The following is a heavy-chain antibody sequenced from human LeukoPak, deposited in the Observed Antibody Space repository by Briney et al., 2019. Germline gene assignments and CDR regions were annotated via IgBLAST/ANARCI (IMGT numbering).Heavy chain of an antibody. CDR1: GFTFSGSA. D-gene: IGHD5-18*01. CDR3: TRLGYSYDDY. J-gene: IGHJ4*02. V-gene: IGHV3-73*01. CDR2: IRSEANSYAT. Sequence: GGSLRLSCAASGFTFSGSAMHWVRQASGKGLEWVGRIRSEANSYATAYAASVKGRFTISRDDSKNTAYLQMNSLKTEDTAVYYCTRLGYSYDDYWGQGTLVTVSS.